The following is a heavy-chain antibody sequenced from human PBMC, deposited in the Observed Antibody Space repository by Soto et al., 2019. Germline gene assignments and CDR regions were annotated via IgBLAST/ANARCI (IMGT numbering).Heavy chain of an antibody. Sequence: GGSLRLSCTASGFTFGDYAMSWVRQAPGKGLEWVGFIRSKAYGGTTEYAASVKGRFTISRDDSKSIAYLQMNSLKTEDTVVYYCTARSGSYGYYYYGMDVWGQGTTVTVSS. D-gene: IGHD1-26*01. CDR3: TARSGSYGYYYYGMDV. V-gene: IGHV3-49*04. CDR1: GFTFGDYA. J-gene: IGHJ6*02. CDR2: IRSKAYGGTT.